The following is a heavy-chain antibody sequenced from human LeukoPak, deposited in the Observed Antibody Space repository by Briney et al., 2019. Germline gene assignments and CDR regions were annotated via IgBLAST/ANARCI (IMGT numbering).Heavy chain of an antibody. D-gene: IGHD6-13*01. V-gene: IGHV6-1*01. CDR1: GDSVSSNNAA. Sequence: SQTLSLTCAISGDSVSSNNAAWNWIRQSPSRGLEWLGRTYYRSEWYSDYAVSVKSRIAINPDTSKNQFSLRLNSVTPEDTAVYFCAREIPAENWFDPWGQGTLVTVSS. J-gene: IGHJ5*02. CDR2: TYYRSEWYS. CDR3: AREIPAENWFDP.